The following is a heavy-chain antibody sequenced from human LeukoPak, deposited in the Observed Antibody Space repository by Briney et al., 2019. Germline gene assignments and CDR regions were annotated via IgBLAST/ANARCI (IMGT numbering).Heavy chain of an antibody. CDR1: GYSFDRYG. CDR2: IGSFNGNT. D-gene: IGHD3-22*01. CDR3: ARDFLSYDGSENHFEDTFDI. J-gene: IGHJ3*02. V-gene: IGHV1-18*01. Sequence: ASVKVSCKASGYSFDRYGISWVRQAPGQGLEWLGWIGSFNGNTNYAQNLQGRVTMTADTSTTTAYMELRSLSSDDTAVYYCARDFLSYDGSENHFEDTFDIWGQGTMVTVSS.